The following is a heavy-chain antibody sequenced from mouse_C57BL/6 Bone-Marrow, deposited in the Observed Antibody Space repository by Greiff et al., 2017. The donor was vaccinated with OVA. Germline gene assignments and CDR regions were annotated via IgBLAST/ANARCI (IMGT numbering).Heavy chain of an antibody. Sequence: QVHVKQSGAELARPGASVKLSCKASGYTFTSYGISWVKQRTGQGLEWIGEIYPRSGNTYYNEKFKGKATLTADKSSSTAYMELRSLTSEDSAVYFCATGTQRVDYWGKGTTLTVSS. V-gene: IGHV1-81*01. D-gene: IGHD4-1*01. CDR1: GYTFTSYG. J-gene: IGHJ2*01. CDR3: ATGTQRVDY. CDR2: IYPRSGNT.